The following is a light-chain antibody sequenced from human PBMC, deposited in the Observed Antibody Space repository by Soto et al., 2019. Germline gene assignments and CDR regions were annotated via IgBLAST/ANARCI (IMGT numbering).Light chain of an antibody. CDR3: QQYKNYLT. CDR2: DAS. J-gene: IGKJ3*01. Sequence: DIQMTQSPSTLSASVGDRVTITCRASQSISTWLAWYQQKPGKAPKVLIYDASSLESGFPSRFSGSGSGTEFTLIISSRQPDDFATYYCQQYKNYLTFGPGTKVDIK. V-gene: IGKV1-5*01. CDR1: QSISTW.